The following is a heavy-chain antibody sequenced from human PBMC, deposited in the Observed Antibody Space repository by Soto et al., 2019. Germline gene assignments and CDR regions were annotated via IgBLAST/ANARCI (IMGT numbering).Heavy chain of an antibody. J-gene: IGHJ6*03. CDR1: GDTFTGYY. Sequence: QVQLMQSGAEVKKPGASVTVSCRASGDTFTGYYMHWVRQAPGQGLEWMGWINPNSGVTKYAQKFQGWVTMTRDTSIRTGYMELSRLRSDDTAVYYCARESGGATATLDYYCFYMDVWGTGTTVTVSS. CDR3: ARESGGATATLDYYCFYMDV. D-gene: IGHD5-12*01. CDR2: INPNSGVT. V-gene: IGHV1-2*04.